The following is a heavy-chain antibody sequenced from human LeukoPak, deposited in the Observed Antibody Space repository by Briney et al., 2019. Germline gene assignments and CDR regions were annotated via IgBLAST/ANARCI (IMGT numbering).Heavy chain of an antibody. J-gene: IGHJ5*02. CDR2: INPSGGST. CDR1: GYTFTSYY. V-gene: IGHV1-46*01. Sequence: GASVKVSCKASGYTFTSYYMHWVRQAPGQGLEWMGIINPSGGSTSYAQKFQGRVTMTRDTSTSTAYMELRSLRSDDTAVYYCARVTPPGPHSGDWFDPWGQGTLVTVSS. CDR3: ARVTPPGPHSGDWFDP. D-gene: IGHD2-15*01.